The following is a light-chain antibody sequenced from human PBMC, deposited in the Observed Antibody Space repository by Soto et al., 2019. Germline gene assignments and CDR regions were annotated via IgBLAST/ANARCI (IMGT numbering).Light chain of an antibody. CDR3: QQRSNWPPT. CDR2: GAS. J-gene: IGKJ5*01. V-gene: IGKV3D-20*02. CDR1: QSVGNSY. Sequence: EIVLTQSPGTLSLSPGERATLSCRASQSVGNSYLAWYQQKPGQAPRLLIYGASTRATGIPDRISGRGSGTDFTLTISRLEPEDFAVYYCQQRSNWPPTFGQGTRLEIK.